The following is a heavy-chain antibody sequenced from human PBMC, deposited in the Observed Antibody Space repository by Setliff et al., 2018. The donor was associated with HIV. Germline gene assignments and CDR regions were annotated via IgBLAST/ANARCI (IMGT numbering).Heavy chain of an antibody. D-gene: IGHD3-3*01. CDR2: IFPGGAT. CDR1: GVSISSYY. CDR3: ARDQSDWFY. Sequence: SETLSLTCSVSGVSISSYYWSWIRHSPGKGLEWIVIIFPGGATNYNPSLTSRVTISVDTSKSQFSLKLNSVTAADPAVYYCARDQSDWFYWGQGTLVTVSS. V-gene: IGHV4-59*01. J-gene: IGHJ4*02.